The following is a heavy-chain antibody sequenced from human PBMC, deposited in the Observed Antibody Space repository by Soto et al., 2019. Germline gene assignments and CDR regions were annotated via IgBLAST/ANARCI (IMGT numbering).Heavy chain of an antibody. J-gene: IGHJ2*01. D-gene: IGHD4-17*01. CDR1: GFTFSSYA. CDR3: AKVGYGGEGAVYWYFDL. Sequence: EVQLLESGGGLVQPGGSLRLSCAASGFTFSSYAMIWARQAPGKGLEWVSGIRGSGGTTFYAESVKGRFTISRENSKHTLYIKMNRLTAEDTAVYYCAKVGYGGEGAVYWYFDLWGRGTLVTVSS. CDR2: IRGSGGTT. V-gene: IGHV3-23*01.